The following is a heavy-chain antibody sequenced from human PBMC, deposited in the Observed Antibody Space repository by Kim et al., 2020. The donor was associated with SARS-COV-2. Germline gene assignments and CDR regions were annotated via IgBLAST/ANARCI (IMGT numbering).Heavy chain of an antibody. CDR2: SSYI. Sequence: SSYIYYADSGKGRFTISRDNAKNSLYLRMNSLRAEDTAVDYCKAEAAYAYWGQGTLVTVSS. V-gene: IGHV3-21*01. D-gene: IGHD2-2*01. J-gene: IGHJ4*02. CDR3: KAEAAYAY.